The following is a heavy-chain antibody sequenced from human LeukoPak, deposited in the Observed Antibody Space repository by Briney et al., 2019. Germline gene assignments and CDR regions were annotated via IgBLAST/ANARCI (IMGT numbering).Heavy chain of an antibody. CDR2: IYTSGST. J-gene: IGHJ4*02. CDR3: ARDLTIFGVVPYYFDY. Sequence: TSETLSLTCTVSGGSISIYYWSWIRQPAGKGLGWIGRIYTSGSTNYNPSLKSRVTMSVDTSKNQFSLKLSSVTAADTAVYYCARDLTIFGVVPYYFDYWGQGTLVTVSS. V-gene: IGHV4-4*07. D-gene: IGHD3-3*01. CDR1: GGSISIYY.